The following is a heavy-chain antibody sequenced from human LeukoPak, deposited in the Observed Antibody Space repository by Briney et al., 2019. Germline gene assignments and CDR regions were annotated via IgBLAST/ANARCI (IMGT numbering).Heavy chain of an antibody. CDR2: ISGSGGST. CDR1: GFTFSSYA. D-gene: IGHD3-9*01. J-gene: IGHJ4*02. CDR3: AKDSRAYYDILTGYGY. V-gene: IGHV3-23*01. Sequence: GGSLRLSCAASGFTFSSYAMSWVRQAPGKGLEWASAISGSGGSTYYADSVKGRFTISRDNSKNTLYLQMNSLRAEDTAVYYCAKDSRAYYDILTGYGYWGQGTLVTVSS.